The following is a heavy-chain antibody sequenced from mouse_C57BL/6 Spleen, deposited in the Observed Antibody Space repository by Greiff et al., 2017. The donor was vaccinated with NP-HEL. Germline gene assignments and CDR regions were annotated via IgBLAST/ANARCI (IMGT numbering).Heavy chain of an antibody. V-gene: IGHV5-16*01. Sequence: EVKLMESEGGLVQPGSSMKLSCTASGFTFSDYYMAWVRQVPEKGLEWVANINYDGSSTYYLDSLKSRFIISRDNAKNILYLQMSSLKSEDTATYYCARDGYYYGSKRVYFDYWGQGTTLTVSS. J-gene: IGHJ2*01. CDR1: GFTFSDYY. D-gene: IGHD1-1*01. CDR2: INYDGSST. CDR3: ARDGYYYGSKRVYFDY.